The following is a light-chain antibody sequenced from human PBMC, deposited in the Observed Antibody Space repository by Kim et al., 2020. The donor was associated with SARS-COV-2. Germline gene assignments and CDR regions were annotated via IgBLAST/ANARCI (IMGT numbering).Light chain of an antibody. V-gene: IGKV3-20*01. CDR2: DAS. Sequence: PGERATLSCRASRSVSRNYLAWYQQRPGQAPRILVYDASTRAAGTPDRFSGSGSRTDFTLTISRLEPEDFAVYFCLQYGNSPYTFGQGTKLEI. CDR1: RSVSRNY. J-gene: IGKJ2*01. CDR3: LQYGNSPYT.